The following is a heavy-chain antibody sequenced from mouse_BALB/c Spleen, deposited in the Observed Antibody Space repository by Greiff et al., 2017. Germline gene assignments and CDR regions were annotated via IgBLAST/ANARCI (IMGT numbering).Heavy chain of an antibody. J-gene: IGHJ3*01. V-gene: IGHV5-12-1*01. D-gene: IGHD2-4*01. Sequence: EVKVEESGGGLVKPGGSLKLSCAASGFAFSSYDMSWVRQTPEKRLEWVAYISSGGGSTYYPDTVKGRFTISRDNAKNTLYLQMSSLKSEDTAMYYCARHGDYVAWFAYWGQGTLVTVSA. CDR3: ARHGDYVAWFAY. CDR1: GFAFSSYD. CDR2: ISSGGGST.